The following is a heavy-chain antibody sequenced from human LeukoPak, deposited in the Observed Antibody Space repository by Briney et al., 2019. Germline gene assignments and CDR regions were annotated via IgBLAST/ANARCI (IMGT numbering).Heavy chain of an antibody. J-gene: IGHJ4*02. CDR1: GYTFTNYD. D-gene: IGHD4-23*01. CDR3: ARDPTTVVTPFFDY. CDR2: INPNSGGT. Sequence: ASVKVSCKASGYTFTNYDFNWVRQATGQGLEWMGWINPNSGGTNYAQKFQGGVTMTRDTSISTAYMELSRLRSDDTAVYYCARDPTTVVTPFFDYWGQGTLVTVSS. V-gene: IGHV1-2*02.